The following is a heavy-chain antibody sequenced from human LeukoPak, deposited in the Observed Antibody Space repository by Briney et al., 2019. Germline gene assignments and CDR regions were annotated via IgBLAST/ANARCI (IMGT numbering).Heavy chain of an antibody. Sequence: PGGSLRLSCAASGFTFSSYRMIWVRQAPGKGLEWVSSISSSSSYIYYADSVKGRFTISRDNAKNSLYLQMNSLRAEDTAVYYCAREYDYVWGSYRYTFDYWGQGTLVTVSS. V-gene: IGHV3-21*01. D-gene: IGHD3-16*02. J-gene: IGHJ4*02. CDR2: ISSSSSYI. CDR3: AREYDYVWGSYRYTFDY. CDR1: GFTFSSYR.